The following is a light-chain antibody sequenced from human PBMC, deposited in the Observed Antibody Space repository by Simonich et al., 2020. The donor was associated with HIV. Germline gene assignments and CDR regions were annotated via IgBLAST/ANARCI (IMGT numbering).Light chain of an antibody. CDR1: SSDIGGYKY. CDR2: EVS. CDR3: NSYAGSNSLV. J-gene: IGLJ3*02. Sequence: QSALNQPPSASGSPGQSVTISCTGTSSDIGGYKYVSWYQQHPGKAPKLMISEVSKRPAGVPGRFAGSNSSNTASLTVSGLQAEDEADYYCNSYAGSNSLVFGGGTKLTVL. V-gene: IGLV2-8*01.